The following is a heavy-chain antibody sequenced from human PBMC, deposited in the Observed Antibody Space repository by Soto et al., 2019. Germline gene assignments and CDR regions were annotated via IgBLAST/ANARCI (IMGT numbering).Heavy chain of an antibody. J-gene: IGHJ6*02. CDR2: IVSDGSDI. D-gene: IGHD1-20*01. Sequence: GGSLRLSCAVSGFPFSFYGFHWVRQSPGKGLEWVGVIVSDGSDIYQEDSVKGRFTISRDNSKNTLYLQMNSLRAEDTAVYYCARGDNWNPQDYYYYYGMDVWGQGPTVTVSS. CDR3: ARGDNWNPQDYYYYYGMDV. CDR1: GFPFSFYG. V-gene: IGHV3-33*01.